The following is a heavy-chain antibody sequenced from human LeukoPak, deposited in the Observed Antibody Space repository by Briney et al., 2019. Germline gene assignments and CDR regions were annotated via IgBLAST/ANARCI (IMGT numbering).Heavy chain of an antibody. Sequence: SVKVSCKASGGTFSSYAISWVRQAPGQGLEWMGGIIPIFATTNYAQKFQGRVTITADESTSTAYMELSSLRSEDTAVYYCARQLERRYHYYMDVWGKGTTVTVSS. D-gene: IGHD1-1*01. J-gene: IGHJ6*03. CDR3: ARQLERRYHYYMDV. CDR2: IIPIFATT. V-gene: IGHV1-69*01. CDR1: GGTFSSYA.